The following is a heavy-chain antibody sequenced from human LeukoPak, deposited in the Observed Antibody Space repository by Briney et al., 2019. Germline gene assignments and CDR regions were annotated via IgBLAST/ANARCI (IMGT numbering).Heavy chain of an antibody. CDR2: IKQDGSEK. D-gene: IGHD1-26*01. CDR3: ARDLNGGATDY. V-gene: IGHV3-7*01. Sequence: GGSLRLSCAASGFTFSSYWMSWVRQAPGKGLEWVANIKQDGSEKYYVDSVKGRFTTSRDNAKNSLYLQMNSLRAEDTAVYYCARDLNGGATDYWGQGTLVTVSS. CDR1: GFTFSSYW. J-gene: IGHJ4*02.